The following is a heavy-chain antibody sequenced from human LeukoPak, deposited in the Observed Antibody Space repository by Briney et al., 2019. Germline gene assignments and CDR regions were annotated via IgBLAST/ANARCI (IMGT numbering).Heavy chain of an antibody. J-gene: IGHJ4*02. D-gene: IGHD3-10*01. V-gene: IGHV1-69*05. Sequence: SVKVSCKASGGTFSSYAISWVRQAPGQGLEWMGRIIPIFGTANYAQKFQGRVTITTDESTSTAYMELSSLRSEDTAVYYCARQDPYGSGISPLDYWGQGTLVTVSS. CDR3: ARQDPYGSGISPLDY. CDR1: GGTFSSYA. CDR2: IIPIFGTA.